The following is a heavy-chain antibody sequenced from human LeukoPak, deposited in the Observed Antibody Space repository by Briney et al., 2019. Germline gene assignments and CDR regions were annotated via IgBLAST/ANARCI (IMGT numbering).Heavy chain of an antibody. D-gene: IGHD3-9*01. CDR3: ARRAYYDILTGYYWNWFDP. Sequence: ASVKVSCKASGYTFTGYYMHWVRQAPGQGLEWMGWINPNSGGTNYAQKFQGRVTMTRDTSISTAYMELSRLRSDDTAVYYCARRAYYDILTGYYWNWFDPWGQGTLVTVSS. CDR1: GYTFTGYY. CDR2: INPNSGGT. J-gene: IGHJ5*02. V-gene: IGHV1-2*02.